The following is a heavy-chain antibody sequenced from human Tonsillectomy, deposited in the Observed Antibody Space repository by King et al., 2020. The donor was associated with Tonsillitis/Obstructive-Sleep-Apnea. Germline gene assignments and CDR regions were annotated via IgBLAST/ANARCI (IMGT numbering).Heavy chain of an antibody. V-gene: IGHV4-39*01. Sequence: QLQESGPGLLKPSETLSLTCTVSGGSVSSRSSYWGWIRQPPGKGLEWIGSVYYSGSTYYNPPLEGRVTISVDTSKTHFSLNLRSVTAADTAVYYCARHGYCTGGACYRGGFDIWGQGTLVTVSS. J-gene: IGHJ3*02. D-gene: IGHD2-8*02. CDR3: ARHGYCTGGACYRGGFDI. CDR1: GGSVSSRSSY. CDR2: VYYSGST.